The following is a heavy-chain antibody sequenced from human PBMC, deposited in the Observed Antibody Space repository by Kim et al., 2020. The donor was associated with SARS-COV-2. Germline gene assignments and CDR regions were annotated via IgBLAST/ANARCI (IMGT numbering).Heavy chain of an antibody. CDR1: GFSFSAYD. D-gene: IGHD3-16*01. CDR2: ITKRSDTI. J-gene: IGHJ3*02. Sequence: GGSLRLSCATSGFSFSAYDMNWVRQAPGKGLEWLSFITKRSDTIFYAESVKGRFTISRDNAKNSLYLQMNSLRDEDTAVYFCVRDSMGGAFDIWGQGTMVTVSS. CDR3: VRDSMGGAFDI. V-gene: IGHV3-48*02.